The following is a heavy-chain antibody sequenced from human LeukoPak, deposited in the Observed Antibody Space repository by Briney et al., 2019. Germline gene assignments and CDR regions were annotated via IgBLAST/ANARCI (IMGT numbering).Heavy chain of an antibody. J-gene: IGHJ6*03. CDR3: ARDREVYQLLPLSHYYYYYYMDV. D-gene: IGHD2-2*01. CDR2: IYYSGST. V-gene: IGHV4-39*07. Sequence: SETLSLTCTVSGGSISSSSYYWGWIRQPPGKGLEWIGSIYYSGSTYYNPSLKSRVTISVDTSKNQFSLKLSSVTAADTAVYYCARDREVYQLLPLSHYYYYYYMDVWGKGTTVTISS. CDR1: GGSISSSSYY.